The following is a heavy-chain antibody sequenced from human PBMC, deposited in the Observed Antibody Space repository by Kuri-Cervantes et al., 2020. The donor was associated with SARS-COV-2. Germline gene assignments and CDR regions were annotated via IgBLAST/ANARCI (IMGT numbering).Heavy chain of an antibody. Sequence: GGSLRLSCAASGFTFSSYSMNWVRQAPGKGLEWVSSISSTSSYINYADSVKGRFTISRDNAKNSLYLQMNSLRAEDTAVYYCARDCSSPYKYYYYYYMDVWGKGTTVTVSS. J-gene: IGHJ6*03. CDR1: GFTFSSYS. D-gene: IGHD6-13*01. CDR3: ARDCSSPYKYYYYYYMDV. V-gene: IGHV3-21*01. CDR2: ISSTSSYI.